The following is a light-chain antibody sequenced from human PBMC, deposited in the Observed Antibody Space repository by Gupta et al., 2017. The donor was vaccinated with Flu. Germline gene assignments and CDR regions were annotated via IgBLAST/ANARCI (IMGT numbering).Light chain of an antibody. V-gene: IGLV2-14*01. CDR3: SSYTIGNTFVV. CDR1: SRDIGGDVY. Sequence: SALTQLTSVPGSPGESSAIASTGTSRDIGGDVYVSWYHQHPGHAPKLMLFEVSRRPAGISDRFSGSRSGNTASLTISGLLAEDDAFYYCSSYTIGNTFVVFGGGTKLTVL. J-gene: IGLJ2*01. CDR2: EVS.